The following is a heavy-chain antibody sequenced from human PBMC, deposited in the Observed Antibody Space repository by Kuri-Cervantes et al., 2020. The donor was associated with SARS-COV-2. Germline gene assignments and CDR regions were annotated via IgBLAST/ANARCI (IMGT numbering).Heavy chain of an antibody. J-gene: IGHJ4*02. CDR3: ARLSGFLYSSGWDDY. D-gene: IGHD6-19*01. Sequence: ASVKVSCKASGYTFTDYYIHWVRQAPGQGLEWMGWINPNSGGTNYAQKFQGRVTMTRDTSISTAYMELSRLRSDDTAVYYCARLSGFLYSSGWDDYLGQGTLVTVSS. CDR1: GYTFTDYY. V-gene: IGHV1-2*02. CDR2: INPNSGGT.